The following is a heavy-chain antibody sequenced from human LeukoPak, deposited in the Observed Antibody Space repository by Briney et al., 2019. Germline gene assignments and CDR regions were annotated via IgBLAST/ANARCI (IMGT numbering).Heavy chain of an antibody. CDR2: INPNSGGT. Sequence: ASVKVSCKASGYTFTGYYMHWVRQAPGHGLEWMGWINPNSGGTNYAQKFQGRVTMTRDTSISTAYMELSRLRSDDTAVYYCARGTGEGYSYGRYYFDYWGQGTLVTVSS. V-gene: IGHV1-2*02. J-gene: IGHJ4*02. CDR3: ARGTGEGYSYGRYYFDY. CDR1: GYTFTGYY. D-gene: IGHD5-18*01.